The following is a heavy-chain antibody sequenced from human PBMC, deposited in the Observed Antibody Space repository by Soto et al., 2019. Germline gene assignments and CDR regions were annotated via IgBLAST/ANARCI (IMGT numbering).Heavy chain of an antibody. V-gene: IGHV3-64*01. J-gene: IGHJ4*02. D-gene: IGHD3-10*01. CDR2: LSPDGGST. Sequence: EVQLVESGGGLVQPGGSLRLSCAASGFTFSSYAMHWVRQAPGKGLEYVSALSPDGGSTYYANSVKGRFTIARDKSKSTLYLQMGSLRGEDLAVYYCARGQTGAHFDYWGQGTLVTVSS. CDR1: GFTFSSYA. CDR3: ARGQTGAHFDY.